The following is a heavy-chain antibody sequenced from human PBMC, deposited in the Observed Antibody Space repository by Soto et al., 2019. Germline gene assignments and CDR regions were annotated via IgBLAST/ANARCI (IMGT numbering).Heavy chain of an antibody. J-gene: IGHJ4*02. D-gene: IGHD4-17*01. CDR2: IYYSGST. V-gene: IGHV4-39*01. Sequence: ETLSLTCTVSGGSISSSSYYWGWIRRPPGKGLEWIGSIYYSGSTYYNPSLKSRVTISVDTSKNQFSLKLSSVTAADTAVYYCASDFTYGDYVGYWGQGTLVTVSS. CDR3: ASDFTYGDYVGY. CDR1: GGSISSSSYY.